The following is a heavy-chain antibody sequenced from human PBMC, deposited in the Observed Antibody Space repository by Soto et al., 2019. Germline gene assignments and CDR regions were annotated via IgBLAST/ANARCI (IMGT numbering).Heavy chain of an antibody. CDR2: IYYSGST. CDR1: GGSISSSSYY. D-gene: IGHD6-19*01. V-gene: IGHV4-39*01. J-gene: IGHJ4*02. CDR3: ARYSGWGPVDY. Sequence: QLQLQESGPGLVKPSETLSLTCTVSGGSISSSSYYWGWIRQPPGKGLEWIGSIYYSGSTYYNPSRKSRVTISVDTSKNQFSLKLSSVTAAETAVYYCARYSGWGPVDYWGQGTLVTVSP.